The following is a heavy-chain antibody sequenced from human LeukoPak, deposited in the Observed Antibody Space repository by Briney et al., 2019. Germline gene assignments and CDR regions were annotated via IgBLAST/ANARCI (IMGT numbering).Heavy chain of an antibody. J-gene: IGHJ5*02. CDR3: ARDGWFGDYNWFDP. Sequence: GGSLRLSCAASGFTFSSYSMNWVRQAPGKGLEWASYISSASNTIYYADSVKGRFTISRDNAKNSLYLQMNSLRAEDTAMYYCARDGWFGDYNWFDPWGQGTLVTVSS. V-gene: IGHV3-48*01. CDR1: GFTFSSYS. D-gene: IGHD3-10*01. CDR2: ISSASNTI.